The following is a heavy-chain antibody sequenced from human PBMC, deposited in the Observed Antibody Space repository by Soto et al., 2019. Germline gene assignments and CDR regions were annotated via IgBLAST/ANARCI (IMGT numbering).Heavy chain of an antibody. CDR1: GDSIGSNY. Sequence: QVQLQESGPGLVPPSETLSLTCTVSGDSIGSNYWSWIRQPPGKGLEWIGYIYYSGNPTYNPSFKSRVTMSVXXXKXXFSLRLSSLTAADTAVYYCAKNSPLLENDYYGMAVWGQGTTVTVSS. V-gene: IGHV4-59*08. CDR3: AKNSPLLENDYYGMAV. J-gene: IGHJ6*02. CDR2: IYYSGNP. D-gene: IGHD2-21*01.